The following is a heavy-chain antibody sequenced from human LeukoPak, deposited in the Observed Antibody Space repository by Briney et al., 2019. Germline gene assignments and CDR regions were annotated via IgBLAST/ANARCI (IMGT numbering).Heavy chain of an antibody. CDR3: ARGRRRYCSGGSCPVAFDI. Sequence: SETLSLTCAVYGGSFSGYYWSWIRQPPGKGLEWIGEINHSGSTNYNPSLKSRVTISVDTSKNQFSLKQSSVTAADTAVYYCARGRRRYCSGGSCPVAFDIWGQGTMVAVSS. CDR2: INHSGST. V-gene: IGHV4-34*01. CDR1: GGSFSGYY. J-gene: IGHJ3*02. D-gene: IGHD2-15*01.